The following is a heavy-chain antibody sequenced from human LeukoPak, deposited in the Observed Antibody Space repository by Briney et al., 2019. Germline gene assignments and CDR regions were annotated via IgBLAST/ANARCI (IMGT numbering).Heavy chain of an antibody. CDR2: IKQDGSEK. J-gene: IGHJ3*02. D-gene: IGHD3-9*01. V-gene: IGHV3-7*01. CDR3: ARDTYDILTGYYKWAFDI. Sequence: GGSLRPSCAASGFTFSNYWMSWVRQAPGKGLEWVATIKQDGSEKYYVDSVKGRFTISRDNAENSLYLQMSGLRAEDTAVYYCARDTYDILTGYYKWAFDIWGQGTMVTVSS. CDR1: GFTFSNYW.